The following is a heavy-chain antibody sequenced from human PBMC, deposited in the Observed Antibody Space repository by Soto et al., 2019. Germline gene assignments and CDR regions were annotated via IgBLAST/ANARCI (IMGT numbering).Heavy chain of an antibody. J-gene: IGHJ5*02. V-gene: IGHV4-59*01. CDR3: ARDVNSCELRGFFDT. D-gene: IGHD1-7*01. CDR1: GGSIVDYY. CDR2: IYYTGNT. Sequence: SETLSLTCSVSGGSIVDYYWSWIRQPPGKGLEWIGFIYYTGNTRYNPSLGSRVTISLDTSKNQFSLKLTSATAADTAFYYCARDVNSCELRGFFDTWGRGALVTVSS.